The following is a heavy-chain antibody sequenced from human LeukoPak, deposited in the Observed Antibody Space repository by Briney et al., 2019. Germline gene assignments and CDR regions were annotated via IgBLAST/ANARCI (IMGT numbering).Heavy chain of an antibody. D-gene: IGHD4-17*01. CDR3: ARDPYGHYFDY. V-gene: IGHV3-11*01. CDR1: GFTFSGYY. Sequence: PGGSLRLSCAASGFTFSGYYMNWIRQTPGKGLEWVSYISSSGSTIYYADSVKGRFTISRDNAKNSLYLQLNSVRAEDTAVYYCARDPYGHYFDYWGQGTLVTVSS. J-gene: IGHJ4*02. CDR2: ISSSGSTI.